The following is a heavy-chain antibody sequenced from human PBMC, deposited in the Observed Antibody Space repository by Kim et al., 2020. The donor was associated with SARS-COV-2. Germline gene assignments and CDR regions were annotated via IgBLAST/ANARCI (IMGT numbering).Heavy chain of an antibody. J-gene: IGHJ4*02. Sequence: SETLSLTCAVSGGSISSSNWWSWVRQPPGKGLEWIGEIYHSGSTNYNPSLKSRVTISVDKSKNQFSLKLSSVTAADTTVYYCARVLHPFLNYDSSGYGFDYWGQGTLVTVSS. V-gene: IGHV4-4*02. CDR2: IYHSGST. CDR3: ARVLHPFLNYDSSGYGFDY. D-gene: IGHD3-22*01. CDR1: GGSISSSNW.